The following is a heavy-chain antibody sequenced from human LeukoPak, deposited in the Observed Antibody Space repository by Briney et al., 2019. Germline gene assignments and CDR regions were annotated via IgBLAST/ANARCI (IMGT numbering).Heavy chain of an antibody. J-gene: IGHJ4*02. CDR2: ISSNGGST. CDR1: GFTFSSYA. CDR3: ARWGSSEGVDY. Sequence: GGSLRLSCAASGFTFSSYAMHWVRQAPGKGLEYVSAISSNGGSTYYANFVKGRFTISRDNSKNTLYLQMGSLRAEDMAVYYCARWGSSEGVDYWGQGTLVTVSS. V-gene: IGHV3-64*01. D-gene: IGHD2-2*01.